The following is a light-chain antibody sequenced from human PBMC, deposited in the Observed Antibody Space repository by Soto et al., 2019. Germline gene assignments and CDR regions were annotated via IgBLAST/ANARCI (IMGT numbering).Light chain of an antibody. CDR2: AAS. V-gene: IGKV1-39*01. CDR3: QQSYKSLQT. CDR1: QTVNNY. Sequence: DIQLTQSPSSLSASVGDTVTITCRAGQTVNNYLNWYQHKPGEVPKLLIYAASSLQSGVPSRFSATASGTDFTLTSLNLHPEDFGTYDFQQSYKSLQTFGQGTKLEIK. J-gene: IGKJ2*01.